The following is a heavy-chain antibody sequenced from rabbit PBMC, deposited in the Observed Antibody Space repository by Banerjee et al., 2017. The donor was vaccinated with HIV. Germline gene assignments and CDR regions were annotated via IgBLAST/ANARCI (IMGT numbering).Heavy chain of an antibody. V-gene: IGHV1S45*01. CDR2: INTSSGNI. CDR1: GFSFSNKYV. D-gene: IGHD6-1*01. J-gene: IGHJ4*01. Sequence: QEQLEESGGDLVKPEGSLTLTCTASGFSFSNKYVMCWVRQAPGKGLEWIACINTSSGNIVYATWAKGRFTISKTSWTTVTLQMTSLTAADTATYFCARAQSGAISYGFNLWGPGTLVTVS. CDR3: ARAQSGAISYGFNL.